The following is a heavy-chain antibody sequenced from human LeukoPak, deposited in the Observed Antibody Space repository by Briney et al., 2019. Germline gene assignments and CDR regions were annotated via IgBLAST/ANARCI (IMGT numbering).Heavy chain of an antibody. CDR2: IYYSGTT. J-gene: IGHJ4*02. Sequence: SVTLSLTCTVSGGSISNYYWSWIRQPPGKGLEWIRYIYYSGTTNYNHSLKSRVTISVDTSKNQFSLKLNSVTAADTAVYYCAKPKPLDYGGKYYFDYWGQGTLVTVSS. D-gene: IGHD4-23*01. CDR3: AKPKPLDYGGKYYFDY. CDR1: GGSISNYY. V-gene: IGHV4-59*01.